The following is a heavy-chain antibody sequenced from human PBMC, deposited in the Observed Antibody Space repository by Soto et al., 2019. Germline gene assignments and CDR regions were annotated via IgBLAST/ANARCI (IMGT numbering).Heavy chain of an antibody. CDR2: IYYSGST. V-gene: IGHV4-39*07. J-gene: IGHJ6*03. CDR1: GGSISSSSYY. Sequence: SETLSLTCTVSGGSISSSSYYWGWIRQPPGKGLEWIGYIYYSGSTYYNPSLKSRVTISVDTSKNQFSLKLSSVTAADTAVYYCARGEYYYYYYMDVWGKGTTVTVSS. CDR3: ARGEYYYYYYMDV. D-gene: IGHD1-26*01.